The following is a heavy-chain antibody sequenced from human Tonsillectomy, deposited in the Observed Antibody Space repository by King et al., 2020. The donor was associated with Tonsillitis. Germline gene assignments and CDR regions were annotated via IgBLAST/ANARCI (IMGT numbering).Heavy chain of an antibody. Sequence: VQLQESGPGLVKPSQTLSLTCTVSGGSISSGDYYWSWIRQPPGKGLEWIGYIYYSGSTYYNPSLKCRVTISVDTSKNQFSLKLSSVTAADTAVYYCARHGPRAGYFDLWGRGTLVTVSS. V-gene: IGHV4-30-4*01. J-gene: IGHJ2*01. CDR2: IYYSGST. CDR3: ARHGPRAGYFDL. CDR1: GGSISSGDYY.